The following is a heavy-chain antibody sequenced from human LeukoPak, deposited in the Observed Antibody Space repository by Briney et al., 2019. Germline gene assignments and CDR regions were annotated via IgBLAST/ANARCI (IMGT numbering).Heavy chain of an antibody. V-gene: IGHV3-23*01. CDR3: ARVGVPQYAFDI. Sequence: GGSLRLSCAASGISLRGHGVTRVRQAPGKGLKWVSGISGSGGRAYNADCVKGRFTISRDNAKNTLYLQMNSLRAEDTAVYSCARVGVPQYAFDIWGQGTWVTVSS. CDR1: GISLRGHG. CDR2: ISGSGGRA. J-gene: IGHJ3*02. D-gene: IGHD2-2*01.